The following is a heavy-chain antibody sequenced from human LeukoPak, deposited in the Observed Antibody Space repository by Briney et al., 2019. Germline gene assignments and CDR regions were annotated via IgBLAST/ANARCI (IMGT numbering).Heavy chain of an antibody. J-gene: IGHJ4*02. CDR3: AKSLPRGYIYGSDY. CDR1: GFTFSNYA. Sequence: GASLRLSCAASGFTFSNYAMTWVRQAPGKGLKWVSTISGSGGSTDYADSVKGRFTISRDNSKNTLYLQMNSLGAEDTAVYYCAKSLPRGYIYGSDYWGQGTLVTVSS. CDR2: ISGSGGST. D-gene: IGHD5-18*01. V-gene: IGHV3-23*01.